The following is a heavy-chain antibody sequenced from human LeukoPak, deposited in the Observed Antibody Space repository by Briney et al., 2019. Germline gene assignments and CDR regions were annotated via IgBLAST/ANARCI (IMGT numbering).Heavy chain of an antibody. D-gene: IGHD1-26*01. CDR2: IYYSGST. J-gene: IGHJ6*02. Sequence: SETLSLTCTVSGGSISSSSYYWGWIRQPQGKGLEWIGSIYYSGSTYYNPSLKSRVTISVDTSKNQFSLILSSVTAADTAVYYCARLGYSGSYLSYYGMDVWGQGTTVTVSS. V-gene: IGHV4-39*01. CDR3: ARLGYSGSYLSYYGMDV. CDR1: GGSISSSSYY.